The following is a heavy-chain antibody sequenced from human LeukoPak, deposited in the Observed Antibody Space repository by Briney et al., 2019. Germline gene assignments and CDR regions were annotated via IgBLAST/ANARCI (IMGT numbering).Heavy chain of an antibody. CDR1: GLTISSYS. J-gene: IGHJ4*02. V-gene: IGHV3-48*01. CDR3: ARVPGWVLTGYYQDYFDY. D-gene: IGHD3-9*01. Sequence: GGSLRLSCAASGLTISSYSMNWVRQAPGKGLRWVSYISSSSSTIYYADSVKGRFTISRDNSKNTLYLQMNNLRAEDTAVYYCARVPGWVLTGYYQDYFDYWGQGTLVTVSS. CDR2: ISSSSSTI.